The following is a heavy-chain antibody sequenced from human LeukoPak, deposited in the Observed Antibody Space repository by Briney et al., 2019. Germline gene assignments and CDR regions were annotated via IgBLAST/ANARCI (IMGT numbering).Heavy chain of an antibody. CDR1: GGTFSSYA. CDR2: IIPIFGTA. CDR3: AREEEQWLVLDY. D-gene: IGHD6-19*01. J-gene: IGHJ4*02. Sequence: SVKVSCKASGGTFSSYAISWVRQAPGQGLEWMGGIIPIFGTANYAQKFQGRVTITADESTSTAYMELSSLRSEDTAVYYCAREEEQWLVLDYWGQGTLVTVSS. V-gene: IGHV1-69*13.